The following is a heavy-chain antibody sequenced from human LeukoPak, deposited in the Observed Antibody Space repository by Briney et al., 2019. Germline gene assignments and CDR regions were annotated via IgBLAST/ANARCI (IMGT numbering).Heavy chain of an antibody. CDR3: AKSYDFWSGYYKGGLYY. Sequence: PGGSLRLSCAASGFTFSSYDMHWVRQAPRKGLEGVGVISNDGSNNSYADSVKGRFTISRDNSKNTLYLQMNSLRAGDTAGYYCAKSYDFWSGYYKGGLYYWGQRTLVTVSS. CDR2: ISNDGSNN. J-gene: IGHJ4*02. CDR1: GFTFSSYD. V-gene: IGHV3-30*18. D-gene: IGHD3-3*01.